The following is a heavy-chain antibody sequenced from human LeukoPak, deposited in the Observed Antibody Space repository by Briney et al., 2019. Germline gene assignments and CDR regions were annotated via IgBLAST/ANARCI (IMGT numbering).Heavy chain of an antibody. D-gene: IGHD2-21*02. V-gene: IGHV5-51*01. Sequence: GESLKISCKGSGYRFTSYRIGWVRQMPGKGLEWMGIIYPGDSDTRYSPSFQGQVTISADKSISTAYLQWSSLKASDTAMYYCARGGRHIVVVTAIGAGAFDIWGQGTMVTVSS. J-gene: IGHJ3*02. CDR3: ARGGRHIVVVTAIGAGAFDI. CDR1: GYRFTSYR. CDR2: IYPGDSDT.